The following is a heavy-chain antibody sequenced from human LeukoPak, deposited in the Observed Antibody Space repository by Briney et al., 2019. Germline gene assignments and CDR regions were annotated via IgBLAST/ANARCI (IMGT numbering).Heavy chain of an antibody. CDR2: INHSGNT. CDR1: GGSFSGYY. CDR3: ARGGVTTVPFDY. D-gene: IGHD4-17*01. Sequence: SETLSLTCAVYGGSFSGYYWSWIRQPPGKGLEWIGEINHSGNTNYNPSLKSRVTISVDTSKNQFSLKLSSVTAADTAVYYRARGGVTTVPFDYWGQGTLVTVSS. J-gene: IGHJ4*02. V-gene: IGHV4-34*01.